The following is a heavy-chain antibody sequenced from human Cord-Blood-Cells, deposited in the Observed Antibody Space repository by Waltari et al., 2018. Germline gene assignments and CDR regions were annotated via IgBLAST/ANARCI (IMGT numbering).Heavy chain of an antibody. J-gene: IGHJ5*02. CDR3: ASLSGNWNYWFDP. CDR2: ISGSGGST. D-gene: IGHD1-7*01. CDR1: GFTFSSYA. V-gene: IGHV3-23*01. Sequence: EVQLLESGGGLVQPGGSLRLSCAASGFTFSSYAMRWVRQAPGKVLEWVSAISGSGGSTYYADSVKGRFTISRDNSKNTLYLQMNSLRAEDTAVYYCASLSGNWNYWFDPWGQGTLVTVSS.